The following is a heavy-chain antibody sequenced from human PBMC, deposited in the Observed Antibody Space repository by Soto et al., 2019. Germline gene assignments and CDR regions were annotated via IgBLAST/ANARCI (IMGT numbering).Heavy chain of an antibody. J-gene: IGHJ3*01. CDR1: GFTFSSYT. CDR3: ARDRVGDLKAFDL. D-gene: IGHD3-16*01. CDR2: ISSSSSYI. Sequence: EVQLVESGGGLVKPGGSLRLSCAAFGFTFSSYTMNWVRQAPGKGLEWVSSISSSSSYIYYADSVKGRFTISRDNAKTELYLEMNSLRAGDRAVIYCARDRVGDLKAFDLGGQGTMVTVSS. V-gene: IGHV3-21*01.